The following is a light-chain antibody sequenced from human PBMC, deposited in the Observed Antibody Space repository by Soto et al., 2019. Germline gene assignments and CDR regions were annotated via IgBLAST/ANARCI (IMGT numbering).Light chain of an antibody. CDR3: QQYNSYSWR. CDR1: QSVTSN. Sequence: FKQSPGTLSLSPGERATLSCRASQSVTSNYLAWYQQKPGQAPRLLVYGASTRATGIPARFSGSRSGTEFTLTINSLQSEDFAVYYCQQYNSYSWRFGQGTKVDIK. CDR2: GAS. J-gene: IGKJ1*01. V-gene: IGKV3-15*01.